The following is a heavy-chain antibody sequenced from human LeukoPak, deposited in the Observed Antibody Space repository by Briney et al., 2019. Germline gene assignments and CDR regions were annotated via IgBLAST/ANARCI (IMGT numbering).Heavy chain of an antibody. J-gene: IGHJ1*01. CDR2: IKSDGST. D-gene: IGHD3-22*01. Sequence: GGSLRLSCAASGFTFSSYWMHWVRQAAGKGLVWVSRIKSDGSTNYADSVKGRFTISRDNAKNTVSLQMNSLRAEDTGVYYCARAPSEIGGYYPEYFRHWGQGTLVTVFS. CDR1: GFTFSSYW. V-gene: IGHV3-74*01. CDR3: ARAPSEIGGYYPEYFRH.